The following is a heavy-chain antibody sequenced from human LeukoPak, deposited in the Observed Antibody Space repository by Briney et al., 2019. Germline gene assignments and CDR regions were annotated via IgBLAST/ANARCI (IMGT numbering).Heavy chain of an antibody. D-gene: IGHD2-2*01. CDR1: GYSISSCYQ. CDR2: IYHTGSA. Sequence: SDTLSLTCVVSGYSISSCYQWAWIRQSPGKGLEWIGSIYHTGSAHYNPSLQSRVTISVDTSNNQFSLRLNSVTAADTAVYYCARDPRWLTPDCTSTSCYENYFDPWGQGTLVTVSS. J-gene: IGHJ5*02. CDR3: ARDPRWLTPDCTSTSCYENYFDP. V-gene: IGHV4-38-2*02.